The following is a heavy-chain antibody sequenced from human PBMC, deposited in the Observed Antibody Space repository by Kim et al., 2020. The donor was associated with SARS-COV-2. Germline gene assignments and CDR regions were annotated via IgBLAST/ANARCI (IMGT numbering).Heavy chain of an antibody. J-gene: IGHJ6*02. CDR2: ISSSSSYI. V-gene: IGHV3-21*01. Sequence: GGSLRLFCAASGFTFSSYSMNWVRQAPGKGLEWVSSISSSSSYIYYADSVKGRFTISRDNAKNSLYLQMNSLRAEDTAVYYCAREMATIRVYYYYYGMDVWGQGTTVTVSS. D-gene: IGHD5-12*01. CDR3: AREMATIRVYYYYYGMDV. CDR1: GFTFSSYS.